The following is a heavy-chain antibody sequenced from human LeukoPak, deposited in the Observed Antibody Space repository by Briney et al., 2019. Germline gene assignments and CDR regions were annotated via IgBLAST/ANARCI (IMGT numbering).Heavy chain of an antibody. Sequence: GGSLRLSCAAPGFTFSSYAMHWVRQAPGKGLEYVSAISSNGGSTYYANSVKGRFTISRDNSKNTLYLQMGSLRAEDMAVYYCARGGIVVVPAAMADAFDIWGQGTMVTVSS. J-gene: IGHJ3*02. CDR2: ISSNGGST. D-gene: IGHD2-2*01. CDR3: ARGGIVVVPAAMADAFDI. V-gene: IGHV3-64*01. CDR1: GFTFSSYA.